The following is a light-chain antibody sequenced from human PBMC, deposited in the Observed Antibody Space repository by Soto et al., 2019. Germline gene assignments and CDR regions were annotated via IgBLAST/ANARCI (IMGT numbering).Light chain of an antibody. CDR2: AAS. Sequence: DGNTITCRASQGISSYLAWYQQKPGKAPKLLIYAASTLQSGVPSRFSGSGSGTEFTLTVSSLQPEDFATYYCQQLNSYPITFGQGTRLEIK. J-gene: IGKJ5*01. CDR3: QQLNSYPIT. CDR1: QGISSY. V-gene: IGKV1-9*01.